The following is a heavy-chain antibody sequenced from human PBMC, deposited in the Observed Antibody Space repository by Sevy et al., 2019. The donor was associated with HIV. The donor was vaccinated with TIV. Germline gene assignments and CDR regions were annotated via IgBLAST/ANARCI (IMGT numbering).Heavy chain of an antibody. D-gene: IGHD1-1*01. CDR3: ARWNDFAI. J-gene: IGHJ3*02. CDR2: VYYTGGT. V-gene: IGHV4-59*08. CDR1: GGSINSDH. Sequence: SETLSLTCTVSGGSINSDHWNWIRQPPGKGLEWIGYVYYTGGTNYNPSLKNRFTISVDRTKNQFSLKLTSVTAADTAVYNSARWNDFAIWGQGTMVTVSS.